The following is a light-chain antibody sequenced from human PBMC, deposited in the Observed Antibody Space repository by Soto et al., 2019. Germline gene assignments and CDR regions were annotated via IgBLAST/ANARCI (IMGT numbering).Light chain of an antibody. V-gene: IGKV1-5*03. J-gene: IGKJ1*01. Sequence: DIQMTQSPSTLSASVGDRVTITCRASQSISSWLAWYQQKPGKAPKLLIYKASSLKSGVPSRFSGSGSGTVFTLTISSLQPDDFATYYCQQYNSYSPWTFGQETKVEIK. CDR1: QSISSW. CDR3: QQYNSYSPWT. CDR2: KAS.